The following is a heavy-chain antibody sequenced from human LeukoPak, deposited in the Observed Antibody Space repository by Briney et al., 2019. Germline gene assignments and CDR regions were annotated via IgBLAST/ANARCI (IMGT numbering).Heavy chain of an antibody. CDR3: AKWAKDSSGWYIDY. V-gene: IGHV3-74*01. D-gene: IGHD6-19*01. CDR1: GFTFSSFW. CDR2: IKSDGTTT. J-gene: IGHJ4*02. Sequence: PGGSLRLSCAASGFTFSSFWMHWVRQVPGKGLVWVSRIKSDGTTTLYADSVKGRFTTSRDNAKNSLYLQMNSLRAEDTALYYCAKWAKDSSGWYIDYWGQGTLVTVSS.